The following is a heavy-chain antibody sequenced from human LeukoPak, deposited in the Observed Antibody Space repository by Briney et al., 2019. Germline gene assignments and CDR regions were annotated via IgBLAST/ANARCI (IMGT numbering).Heavy chain of an antibody. J-gene: IGHJ4*02. CDR3: AKGHGYCSGGSCYAAFL. CDR2: ITSTSSYI. Sequence: KTGGSLRLSCAASGFTFSTYNMNWVRQTPGKGLEWVSSITSTSSYIYYADSVKGRFTISRDNAKNSLYLLMNSLRAEDTAVYYCAKGHGYCSGGSCYAAFLWGQGTLVTVSS. D-gene: IGHD2-15*01. V-gene: IGHV3-21*01. CDR1: GFTFSTYN.